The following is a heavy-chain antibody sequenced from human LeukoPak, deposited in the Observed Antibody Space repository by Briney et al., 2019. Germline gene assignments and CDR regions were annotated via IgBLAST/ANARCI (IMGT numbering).Heavy chain of an antibody. CDR3: ARDFFAAAATADAFDI. CDR1: GFTFSTYS. Sequence: GGSLRLSCAAPGFTFSTYSMNWVRQAPGKGLEWVSCISSSSIIYYADSVKGRFTISRDNAKNSLYLQMNSLRAEDTAVYYCARDFFAAAATADAFDIWGQGTMVTVSS. V-gene: IGHV3-48*04. CDR2: ISSSSII. J-gene: IGHJ3*02. D-gene: IGHD6-13*01.